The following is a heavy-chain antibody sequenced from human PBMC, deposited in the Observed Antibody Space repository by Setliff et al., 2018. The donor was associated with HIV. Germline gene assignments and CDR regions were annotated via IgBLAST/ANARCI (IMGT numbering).Heavy chain of an antibody. V-gene: IGHV3-48*01. CDR1: GFTFSSYT. D-gene: IGHD6-6*01. CDR2: ISSKRTSI. Sequence: PGGSLRLSCAASGFTFSSYTMNWVRQAPGKGLEWVSYISSKRTSIYYSHSVNGRFTIARDNSKNTLYLQMTIQRAEDTAVYYCARDGSSLDVWGQGTLVTVSS. J-gene: IGHJ4*02. CDR3: ARDGSSLDV.